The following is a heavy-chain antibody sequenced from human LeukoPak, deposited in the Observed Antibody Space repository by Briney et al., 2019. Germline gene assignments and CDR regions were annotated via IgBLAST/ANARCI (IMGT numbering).Heavy chain of an antibody. CDR2: IKSKTDGRTT. CDR3: TTGKGLRRDGYNFRTDLKDY. D-gene: IGHD5-24*01. V-gene: IGHV3-15*01. Sequence: GGSLRPSCAASGFTVGNNHMNWVRQAPGKGLEWVGRIKSKTDGRTTDYAAPVKGRFTISRDDSKNTLYLQMNSLKTEDTAVYYCTTGKGLRRDGYNFRTDLKDYWGQGTLVTVSS. CDR1: GFTVGNNH. J-gene: IGHJ4*02.